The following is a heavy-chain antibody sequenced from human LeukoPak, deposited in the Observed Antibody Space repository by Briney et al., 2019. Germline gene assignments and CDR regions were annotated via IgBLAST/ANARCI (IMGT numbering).Heavy chain of an antibody. V-gene: IGHV3-21*01. CDR3: ARGSRSIIGGWSGY. CDR2: ISGSSGYI. CDR1: GFTFSHYY. D-gene: IGHD6-19*01. Sequence: PGGSLRLSCAASGFTFSHYYMTWVRQAPGKGLEWVSSISGSSGYIFYADSVKGRFTISRDNAKNTLYLQMNSLRAEDTAVYYCARGSRSIIGGWSGYWGQGTLVTVSS. J-gene: IGHJ4*02.